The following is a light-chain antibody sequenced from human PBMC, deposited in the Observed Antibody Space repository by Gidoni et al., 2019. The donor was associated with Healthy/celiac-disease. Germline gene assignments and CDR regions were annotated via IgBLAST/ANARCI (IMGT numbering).Light chain of an antibody. Sequence: DIQLTQYPSSLSASVGDRVTITCRASQSISSYLDWYQQKPGKAPKLLIYAASSLQSGVPSRFSGSGSGTDLTLTISSLQPEDFATYYCQQGYSTPVTFGPGTKVDIK. CDR1: QSISSY. CDR3: QQGYSTPVT. V-gene: IGKV1-39*01. CDR2: AAS. J-gene: IGKJ3*01.